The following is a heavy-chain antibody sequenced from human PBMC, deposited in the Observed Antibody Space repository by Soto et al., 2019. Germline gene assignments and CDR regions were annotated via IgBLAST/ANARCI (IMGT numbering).Heavy chain of an antibody. CDR1: GGSINSGAYY. Sequence: PSETLSLTCTVSGGSINSGAYYWNWIRQPPGKGLEWIGYISFSGNTYYNPSLKGRVIISLDTSQNQFSLKLTSVSAADTAVYYCASELTGYSFGPGDIYWGQGTLVTVSS. CDR2: ISFSGNT. CDR3: ASELTGYSFGPGDIY. D-gene: IGHD5-18*01. J-gene: IGHJ1*01. V-gene: IGHV4-30-4*01.